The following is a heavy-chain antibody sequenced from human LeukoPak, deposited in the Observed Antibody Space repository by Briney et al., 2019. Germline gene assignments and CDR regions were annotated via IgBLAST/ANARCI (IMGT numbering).Heavy chain of an antibody. D-gene: IGHD4-17*01. CDR1: GFSFSNHY. Sequence: GGSLRLSCAASGFSFSNHYMRWIRQAPGKGLEWVGVISDDGRNKKYADSVKGRFTISRDNSKDTLYLQMNSLRDEDTAVYYCAKRPSDYGDYVTYFDYWGQGTLVTVSS. V-gene: IGHV3-30*18. J-gene: IGHJ4*02. CDR3: AKRPSDYGDYVTYFDY. CDR2: ISDDGRNK.